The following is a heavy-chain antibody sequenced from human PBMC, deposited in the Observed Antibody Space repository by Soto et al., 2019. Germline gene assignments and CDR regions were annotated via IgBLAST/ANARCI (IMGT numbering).Heavy chain of an antibody. D-gene: IGHD2-2*02. Sequence: PGGSLRLSWVGSGFTFSNFIINWVRQAPGKGLEWVSSISSRSDIYYADSLKGRFTISRDNAKNSVSLQMNSLRAEDTAVYYCAREYTAWPLAYGLDVWGQGTTVTVSS. V-gene: IGHV3-21*01. J-gene: IGHJ6*02. CDR3: AREYTAWPLAYGLDV. CDR1: GFTFSNFI. CDR2: ISSRSDI.